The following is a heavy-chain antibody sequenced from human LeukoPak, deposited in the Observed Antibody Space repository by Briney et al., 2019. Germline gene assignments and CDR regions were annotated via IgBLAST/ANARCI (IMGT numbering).Heavy chain of an antibody. CDR1: GGSISSSSYY. Sequence: SETLSLTCTVSGGSISSSSYYWGWIRQPPGKGLEWIGSIYYSGSTYYNPSLKSRVTISVDTSKNQFSLKLSSVTAADTAVYYCARLRYSSSSRSLTDVWGKGTTVTVSS. J-gene: IGHJ6*04. CDR3: ARLRYSSSSRSLTDV. CDR2: IYYSGST. D-gene: IGHD6-6*01. V-gene: IGHV4-39*01.